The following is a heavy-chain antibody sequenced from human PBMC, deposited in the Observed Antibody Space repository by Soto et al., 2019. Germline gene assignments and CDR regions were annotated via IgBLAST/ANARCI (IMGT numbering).Heavy chain of an antibody. V-gene: IGHV4-31*03. D-gene: IGHD6-13*01. CDR1: GGSISSGGYY. Sequence: QVQLQESGPGLVKPSQTLSLTCTVSGGSISSGGYYWSWIRQHPGKGLEWIGYIYYSGSTYYNPSLNSRVTIAVDTSKNQFSLKLSSVTAPDTAVYYVARDMGYSSSWYGNFVYWGQGTLVTVSS. J-gene: IGHJ4*02. CDR2: IYYSGST. CDR3: ARDMGYSSSWYGNFVY.